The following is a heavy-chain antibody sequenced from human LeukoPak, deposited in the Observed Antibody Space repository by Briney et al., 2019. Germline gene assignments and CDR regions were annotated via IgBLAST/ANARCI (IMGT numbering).Heavy chain of an antibody. CDR1: GFTRTDCY. D-gene: IGHD2-15*01. CDR3: VSLVVVSTGLSD. J-gene: IGHJ1*01. CDR2: VDPEDDEA. V-gene: IGHV1-69-2*01. Sequence: ASVKVSCKVSGFTRTDCYMHWIRHAPGKGLEYMGLVDPEDDEAVYAERFQGRVTMTADTSIDTVYMELKNLRSEDTAVYYFVSLVVVSTGLSDWGQGTLITISS.